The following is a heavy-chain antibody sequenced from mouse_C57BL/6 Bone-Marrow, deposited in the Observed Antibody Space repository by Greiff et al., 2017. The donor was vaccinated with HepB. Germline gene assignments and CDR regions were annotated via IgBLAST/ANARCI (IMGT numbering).Heavy chain of an antibody. CDR3: ARFHYYGSSRGYFDY. CDR2: IYPGDGDT. CDR1: GYAFSSYW. V-gene: IGHV1-80*01. J-gene: IGHJ2*01. Sequence: QLQQSGAELVKPGASVKISCKASGYAFSSYWMNWVKQRPGKGLEWIGQIYPGDGDTNYNGKFKGKATLTADKSSSTAYMQLSSLTSEDSAVYFCARFHYYGSSRGYFDYWGQGTTLTVSS. D-gene: IGHD1-1*01.